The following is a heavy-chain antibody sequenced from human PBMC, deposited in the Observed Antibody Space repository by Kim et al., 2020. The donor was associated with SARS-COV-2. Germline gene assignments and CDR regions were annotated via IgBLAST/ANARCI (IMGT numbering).Heavy chain of an antibody. J-gene: IGHJ4*02. Sequence: GGSLRLSCAASGFTLSSYAMSWVRQAPGEGLEWVASISGGAPGTYYADSVKGRFFISRDNSRNTLYLQMNSLGAEDTAVYYCAKDRGPLITMFASWGQGT. D-gene: IGHD3-10*01. CDR3: AKDRGPLITMFAS. CDR2: ISGGAPGT. V-gene: IGHV3-23*01. CDR1: GFTLSSYA.